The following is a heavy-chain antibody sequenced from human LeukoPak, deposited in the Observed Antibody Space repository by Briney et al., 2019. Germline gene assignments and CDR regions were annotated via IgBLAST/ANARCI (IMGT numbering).Heavy chain of an antibody. CDR3: AKHGEAGPEIAAAGTWYHYGMDV. CDR1: GGTFSSYA. V-gene: IGHV1-69*13. Sequence: SVKVSCKASGGTFSSYAISWVRQAPGQGLEWMGGIIPIFGTANYAQKFQGRVTITADESTSTAYMELSSLRSEDTAVYYCAKHGEAGPEIAAAGTWYHYGMDVWGQGTTVTVSS. CDR2: IIPIFGTA. J-gene: IGHJ6*02. D-gene: IGHD6-13*01.